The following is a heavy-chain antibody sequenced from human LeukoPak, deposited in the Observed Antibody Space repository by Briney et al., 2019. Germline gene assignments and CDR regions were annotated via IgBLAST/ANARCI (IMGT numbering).Heavy chain of an antibody. CDR1: GFTFSSYW. CDR3: ARDRGNTAMVEYYFDY. CDR2: IKQDGSEK. Sequence: PGGSLRLSCAASGFTFSSYWMSWVRQAPGKGLEWVANIKQDGSEKYYVDSVKGRFTISRDNAKNSLYLQMNSLRAEDTAVYYCARDRGNTAMVEYYFDYWGQGTLVTVSS. V-gene: IGHV3-7*01. J-gene: IGHJ4*02. D-gene: IGHD5-18*01.